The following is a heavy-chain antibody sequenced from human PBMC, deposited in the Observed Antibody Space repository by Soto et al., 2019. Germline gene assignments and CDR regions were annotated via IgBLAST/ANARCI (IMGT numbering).Heavy chain of an antibody. V-gene: IGHV1-18*04. J-gene: IGHJ4*02. Sequence: ASVKVSCKASGYTFTSYGISWVRQAPGQGLEWMGWISAYNGNTNYAQKLQGRVTMTTDTCTRTVYMDRGSLRFVDTAFYLCARGEEEIVSRVLYFLVYWGQRSLV. D-gene: IGHD2-15*01. CDR2: ISAYNGNT. CDR1: GYTFTSYG. CDR3: ARGEEEIVSRVLYFLVY.